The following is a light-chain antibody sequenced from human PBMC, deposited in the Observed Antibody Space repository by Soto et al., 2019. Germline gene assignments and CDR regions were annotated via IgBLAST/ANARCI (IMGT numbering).Light chain of an antibody. CDR2: GAS. J-gene: IGKJ5*01. CDR1: QSVSSY. CDR3: QQYNNWPPQIT. V-gene: IGKV3-15*01. Sequence: ETVITPSVSALSLSPEGIATLSRRTSQSVSSYLAWYQQKPGQAPRLLIYGASTRATGIPARFSGSGSGTEFTLTISSLQSEDFAVYYCQQYNNWPPQITSGQGTRLAI.